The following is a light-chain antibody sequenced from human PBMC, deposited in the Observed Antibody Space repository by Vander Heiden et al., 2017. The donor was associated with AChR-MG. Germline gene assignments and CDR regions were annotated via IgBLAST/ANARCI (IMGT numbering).Light chain of an antibody. Sequence: QSVLTHPPSASASHGQMVTNPCSVSSSNSGNNIVNCYQQLPGTAPKLLIYSNDQRPSGVPDRFSGSKSGTSASLAISGLQSEDEADYYCAAWEDSLNGIFGGGTRLTVL. CDR2: SND. CDR3: AAWEDSLNGI. CDR1: SSNSGNNI. V-gene: IGLV1-44*01. J-gene: IGLJ2*01.